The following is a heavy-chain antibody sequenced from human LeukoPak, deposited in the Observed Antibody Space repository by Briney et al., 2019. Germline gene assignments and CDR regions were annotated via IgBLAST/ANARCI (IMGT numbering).Heavy chain of an antibody. CDR3: ARSVVVVTGGSKFFDY. Sequence: GGSLRLSCAASGFTFSSYAMSWVRQAPGKGLEWVAGIWSDGSNKYYADSVKGRFTISRDNSKNTLYLQMTTLRAEDTAVYYCARSVVVVTGGSKFFDYWGQGTLVTVSS. V-gene: IGHV3-33*08. D-gene: IGHD3-22*01. J-gene: IGHJ4*02. CDR1: GFTFSSYA. CDR2: IWSDGSNK.